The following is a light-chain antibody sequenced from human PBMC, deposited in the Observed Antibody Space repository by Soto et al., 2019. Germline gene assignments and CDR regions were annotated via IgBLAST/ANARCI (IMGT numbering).Light chain of an antibody. Sequence: EIVLTQSPATLSLSPGERATLSCRASHAIYTNLAWYQQKSGQAPRLLIYGASTRATGIPVRFSGSGSGTDFTLTISRLEPEDFAVYYCQQYGSSPRTFGQGTKVDIK. J-gene: IGKJ1*01. CDR1: HAIYTN. V-gene: IGKV3-20*01. CDR3: QQYGSSPRT. CDR2: GAS.